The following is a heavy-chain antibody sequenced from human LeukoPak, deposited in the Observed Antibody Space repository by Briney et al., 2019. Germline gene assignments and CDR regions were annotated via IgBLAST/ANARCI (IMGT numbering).Heavy chain of an antibody. CDR3: AKDRHYYYGMDV. Sequence: GALRLSCAASGFTFSSYAMSWVRQAPGKGLEWVSAISGSGGSTYYADSVKGRFTISRDNSKDTLYLQMNSLRAEDTAVYYCAKDRHYYYGMDVWGQGTTVTVSS. CDR2: ISGSGGST. J-gene: IGHJ6*02. V-gene: IGHV3-23*01. CDR1: GFTFSSYA.